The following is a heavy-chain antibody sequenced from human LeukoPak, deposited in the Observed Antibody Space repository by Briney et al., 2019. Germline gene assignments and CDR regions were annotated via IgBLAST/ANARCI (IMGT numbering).Heavy chain of an antibody. CDR2: IKSKTDGGTT. V-gene: IGHV3-15*01. D-gene: IGHD3-22*01. J-gene: IGHJ5*02. CDR1: GFTFSSYA. Sequence: GGSLRLSCAASGFTFSSYAMSWVRQAPGKGLEWVGRIKSKTDGGTTEYAAPVKGRFTISRDDSKNTLYLQMNSLKTEDTAVYYCTTAFVYYDSSAYYYIPWGQGTLVTVSS. CDR3: TTAFVYYDSSAYYYIP.